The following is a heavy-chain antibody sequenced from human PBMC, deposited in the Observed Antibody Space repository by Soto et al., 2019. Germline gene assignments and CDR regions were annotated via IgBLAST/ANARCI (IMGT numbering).Heavy chain of an antibody. CDR2: INSASGTT. CDR1: GFRFDDYS. V-gene: IGHV3-48*01. Sequence: EVQLVESGGGLVQPGGSLRLSCAASGFRFDDYSMNWVRQPPGKGLEWISYINSASGTTYYADSVKGRFTISRDNAQNSLYLQMNNLWAEDTAVYYCAKDEFYAFDIWGQGTMVTVSP. J-gene: IGHJ3*02. D-gene: IGHD3-10*01. CDR3: AKDEFYAFDI.